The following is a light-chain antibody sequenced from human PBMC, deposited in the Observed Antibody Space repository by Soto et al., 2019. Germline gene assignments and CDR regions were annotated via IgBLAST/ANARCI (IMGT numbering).Light chain of an antibody. Sequence: EIVMTQSPATLSVSPGERATLSCRASQSVSSNLAWYQKKPGQAPRLLIYAAFTRATGIPARFSGSGSGTEFTLTISSLQSEDFAVYYCQQYNNCPPYTFGQGTKLEIK. V-gene: IGKV3-15*01. CDR3: QQYNNCPPYT. J-gene: IGKJ2*01. CDR2: AAF. CDR1: QSVSSN.